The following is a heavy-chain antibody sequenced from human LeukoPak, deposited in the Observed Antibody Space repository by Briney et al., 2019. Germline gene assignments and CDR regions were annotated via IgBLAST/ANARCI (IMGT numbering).Heavy chain of an antibody. V-gene: IGHV3-9*03. CDR1: GFTFDDYA. CDR3: AKALLRGYCSGGSCHPFDY. J-gene: IGHJ4*02. D-gene: IGHD2-15*01. CDR2: ISWNSGSI. Sequence: GRSLRLPCAASGFTFDDYAMHWVRQAPGKGLEWVSGISWNSGSIGYADSVKGRFTISRDNAKNSLYLQMNSLRAEDMALYYCAKALLRGYCSGGSCHPFDYWGQGTLVTVSS.